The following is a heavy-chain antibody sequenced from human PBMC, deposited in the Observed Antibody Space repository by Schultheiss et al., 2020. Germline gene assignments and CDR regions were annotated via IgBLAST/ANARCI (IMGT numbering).Heavy chain of an antibody. Sequence: KVSCKGSGYSFTSYWIGWVRQMPGKGLEWMGIIYPGDSETRYSPSFQGQVTISVDKSISTAYLQWSSLKASDTAMYYCARHTSGMIRGNGMDVWGQGTTVTVSS. CDR3: ARHTSGMIRGNGMDV. V-gene: IGHV5-51*01. J-gene: IGHJ6*02. CDR2: IYPGDSET. CDR1: GYSFTSYW. D-gene: IGHD3-10*01.